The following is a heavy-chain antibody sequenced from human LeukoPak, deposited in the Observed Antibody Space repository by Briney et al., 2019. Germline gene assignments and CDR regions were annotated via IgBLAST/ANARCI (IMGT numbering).Heavy chain of an antibody. CDR3: ARGPRMVRGVIIGPGISWYFDL. V-gene: IGHV3-13*01. D-gene: IGHD3-10*01. CDR1: GFTFSSYD. CDR2: IGTAGDT. Sequence: GGSLRLSCAASGFTFSSYDMHWVRQATGNGLEWVSAIGTAGDTYYPGSVKGRFTISRENAKNSLYLQMNSLRAGDTAVYYCARGPRMVRGVIIGPGISWYFDLWGRGTLVTVSS. J-gene: IGHJ2*01.